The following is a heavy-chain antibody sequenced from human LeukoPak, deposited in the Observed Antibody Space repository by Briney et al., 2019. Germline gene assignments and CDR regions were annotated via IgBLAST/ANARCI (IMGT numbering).Heavy chain of an antibody. J-gene: IGHJ4*02. CDR3: AREDYYDSGSSDY. Sequence: GASVKVSCKASGYTFTSYYMHWVRQAPGQGLEWMGWMNPNSGNTAYAQKFQGRVTITRNTSISTAYMELSSLRSEDTAIYYCAREDYYDSGSSDYWGQGTLVTASS. CDR1: GYTFTSYY. D-gene: IGHD3-22*01. CDR2: MNPNSGNT. V-gene: IGHV1-8*03.